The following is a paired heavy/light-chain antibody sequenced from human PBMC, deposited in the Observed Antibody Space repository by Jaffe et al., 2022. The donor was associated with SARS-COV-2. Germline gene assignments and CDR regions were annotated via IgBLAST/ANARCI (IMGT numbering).Heavy chain of an antibody. CDR3: ARDRFLEWSVSGANWFDP. D-gene: IGHD3-3*01. J-gene: IGHJ5*02. CDR2: ITRTSSSM. CDR1: GFRFSDYT. V-gene: IGHV3-21*02. Sequence: QLVESGGGLVKPGGSLRLSCAVSGFRFSDYTMNWVRQAPGKGLEWVSSITRTSSSMYYADSVKGRFTISRDNANNSLYLQMNILRVEDTAVYYCARDRFLEWSVSGANWFDPWGQGTLVTVSS.
Light chain of an antibody. J-gene: IGKJ2*01. CDR3: QRGSTWPPYI. Sequence: EIVLTQSPATLSLSPGERATLSCRASQSISKYLAWYQQKPGRAPRLLIFDASKRATDIPARFSGSGSGTDFTLTISSLEPEDFAVYYCQRGSTWPPYIFGQGTKLEI. CDR1: QSISKY. CDR2: DAS. V-gene: IGKV3-11*01.